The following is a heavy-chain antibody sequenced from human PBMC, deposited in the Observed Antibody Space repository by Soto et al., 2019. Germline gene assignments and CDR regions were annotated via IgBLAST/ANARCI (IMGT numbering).Heavy chain of an antibody. CDR3: VKPPVITASSYHYDMDV. Sequence: EAQLLESGGGLVQPGGSLRLSCAASGFTFSTYPMSWVRQAPGKGLEWVSGISGSGISTYYTDSVKGPFTISRDNSKNTVFLQMNRARDEATAVYSCVKPPVITASSYHYDMDVWGQGTTVTVSS. V-gene: IGHV3-23*01. D-gene: IGHD4-4*01. J-gene: IGHJ6*02. CDR2: ISGSGIST. CDR1: GFTFSTYP.